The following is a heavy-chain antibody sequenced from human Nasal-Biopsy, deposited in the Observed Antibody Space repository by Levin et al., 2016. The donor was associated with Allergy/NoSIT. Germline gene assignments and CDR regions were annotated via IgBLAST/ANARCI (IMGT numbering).Heavy chain of an antibody. CDR2: IKEDGSEK. V-gene: IGHV3-7*01. J-gene: IGHJ6*02. CDR3: ARGLYGMDV. Sequence: GESLKISCAASGFTFSQYWMSWVRQAPGKGLEWVANIKEDGSEKYYVDSVKGRFTISRDYAKNSLSLQMNSLRAEDTAVYYCARGLYGMDVWGQGTTVTVSS. CDR1: GFTFSQYW.